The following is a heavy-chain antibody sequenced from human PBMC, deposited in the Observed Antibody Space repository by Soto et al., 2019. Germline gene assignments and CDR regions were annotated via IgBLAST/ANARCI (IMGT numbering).Heavy chain of an antibody. CDR2: ITNSGRST. CDR1: XXTFSNCA. V-gene: IGHV3-23*01. J-gene: IGHJ4*02. CDR3: AKRGAYNSGWVGDIDY. Sequence: EVQLLESGGGLVQPGGSLRLSCAAXXXTFSNCAMTWVRQAPGKGLEWVSTITNSGRSTYYADSVKGRFTISRDNSKNTLYLQMNSLRADDTAVYYCAKRGAYNSGWVGDIDYWGQGTLVTVSS. D-gene: IGHD6-19*01.